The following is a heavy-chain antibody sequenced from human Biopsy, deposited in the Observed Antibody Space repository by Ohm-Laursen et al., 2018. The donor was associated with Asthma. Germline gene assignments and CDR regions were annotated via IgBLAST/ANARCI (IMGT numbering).Heavy chain of an antibody. CDR2: ISVYNSNT. CDR3: ARAVDYSHYYGIDV. V-gene: IGHV1-18*01. CDR1: GYTFNSAG. D-gene: IGHD2-15*01. Sequence: ASVKVSCKTSGYTFNSAGITWVRQAPGQGLEWMGWISVYNSNTKVAQKLQVRVTMITDTSTSTAYMELRSLRSDDTAVYFCARAVDYSHYYGIDVWGQGTTVTVS. J-gene: IGHJ6*02.